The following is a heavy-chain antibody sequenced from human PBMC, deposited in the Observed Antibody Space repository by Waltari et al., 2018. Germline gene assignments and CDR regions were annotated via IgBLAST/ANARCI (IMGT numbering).Heavy chain of an antibody. D-gene: IGHD6-13*01. CDR1: GFTFSSYW. V-gene: IGHV3-7*01. Sequence: EVRLVESGGGLVQPGGSLRLSCAASGFTFSSYWMSWVRQAPGKGLEGGANIKQEGSEKCYVDSVKGRFTISRDNAKNSLYLQMNNLRVEDTALYYCARDGGRAAAAGYCGQGTLVTVSS. CDR3: ARDGGRAAAAGY. CDR2: IKQEGSEK. J-gene: IGHJ4*02.